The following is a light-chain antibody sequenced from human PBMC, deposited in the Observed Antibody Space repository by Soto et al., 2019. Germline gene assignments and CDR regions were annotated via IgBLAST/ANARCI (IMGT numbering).Light chain of an antibody. CDR3: QQYNNWPPLFT. J-gene: IGKJ3*01. Sequence: EIVMTQSPATLSVSPGERATLSCRASQSVSSNLAWYQQKPGQAPRLLIYGASTRATGIPARFSGSGSGTEFTLTISSLQSEDVAVYYCQQYNNWPPLFTFGPGNKVDIK. V-gene: IGKV3-15*01. CDR1: QSVSSN. CDR2: GAS.